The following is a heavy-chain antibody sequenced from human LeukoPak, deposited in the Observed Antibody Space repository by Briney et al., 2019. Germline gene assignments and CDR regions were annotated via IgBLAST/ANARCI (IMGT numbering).Heavy chain of an antibody. D-gene: IGHD6-13*01. CDR2: IYYSGST. CDR3: ARERKIAAFVMWLSPFDY. Sequence: PSETLSLTCTVSGDSISSSSYYWGWIRQPPGKGLEWIGSIYYSGSTYYNPSLKSRVTISVDTSKNQFSLKVGSVTAADAAVYYCARERKIAAFVMWLSPFDYWGRATLVSVSS. CDR1: GDSISSSSYY. J-gene: IGHJ4*02. V-gene: IGHV4-39*07.